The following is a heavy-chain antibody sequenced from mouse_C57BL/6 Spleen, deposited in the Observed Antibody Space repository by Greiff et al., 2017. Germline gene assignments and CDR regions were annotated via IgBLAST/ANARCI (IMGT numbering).Heavy chain of an antibody. CDR1: GYTFTSYW. CDR2: INPSNGGT. J-gene: IGHJ1*03. V-gene: IGHV1-53*01. CDR3: ARVITTVVAPSGYFDV. Sequence: QVQLQQPGTELVKPGASVKLSCKASGYTFTSYWMHWVKQRPGQGLEWIGNINPSNGGTNYNEKFKSKATLTVDKSSSTAYMQLGSLTAEDSAVYYCARVITTVVAPSGYFDVWGTGTTVTVSS. D-gene: IGHD1-1*01.